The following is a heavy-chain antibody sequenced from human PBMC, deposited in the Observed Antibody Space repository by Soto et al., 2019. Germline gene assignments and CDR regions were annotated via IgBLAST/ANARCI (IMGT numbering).Heavy chain of an antibody. Sequence: GGSLRLSCAASGFTFSYYYMSWIRQAPGKGLEWVSYISSSSSHINYADSMRGRFTISRDNAKNSLYLQMNSLRGEDTAVYFCARVRYCSNGVCYFYFDSWGQGTLVTVSS. CDR2: ISSSSSHI. J-gene: IGHJ4*02. CDR1: GFTFSYYY. V-gene: IGHV3-11*06. CDR3: ARVRYCSNGVCYFYFDS. D-gene: IGHD2-8*01.